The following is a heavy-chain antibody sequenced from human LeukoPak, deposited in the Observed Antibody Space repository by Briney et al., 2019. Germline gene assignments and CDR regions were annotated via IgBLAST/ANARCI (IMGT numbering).Heavy chain of an antibody. D-gene: IGHD4-17*01. V-gene: IGHV1-8*02. Sequence: ASVKVSCKASGYTFTSYGISWVRQAPGQGLEWMGWMNPAGEDAGYAQKFQGRMTLTRDTSVSTVYMELSSLRSEDTAVYYCARGAVTTAVHWHFSLWGRGTLVTVSS. CDR2: MNPAGEDA. J-gene: IGHJ2*01. CDR3: ARGAVTTAVHWHFSL. CDR1: GYTFTSYG.